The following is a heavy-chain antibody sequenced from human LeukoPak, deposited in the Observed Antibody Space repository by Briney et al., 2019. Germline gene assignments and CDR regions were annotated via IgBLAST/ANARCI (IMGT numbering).Heavy chain of an antibody. CDR3: AKDVLYSYGSEGLGYFDY. V-gene: IGHV3-9*01. CDR1: GFTFDDYA. J-gene: IGHJ4*02. D-gene: IGHD5-18*01. Sequence: GGSLRLSCTVSGFTFDDYAMHWVRHTPGKGLEWVAGITWNRDNIGYGDSVKGRFTISRDNVKNVLYLQMNSLRPEDTAVYYCAKDVLYSYGSEGLGYFDYWGQGTLVTVSS. CDR2: ITWNRDNI.